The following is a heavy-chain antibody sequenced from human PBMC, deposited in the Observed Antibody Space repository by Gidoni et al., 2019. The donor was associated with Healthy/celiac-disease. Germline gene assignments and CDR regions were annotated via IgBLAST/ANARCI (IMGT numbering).Heavy chain of an antibody. CDR1: GFTFSSYW. Sequence: GFTFSSYWMSWVRQAPGKGLEWVANIKQDGSEKYYVDSVKGRFTISRDNAKNSLYLQMNSLRAEDTAVYYCATGITIFGVGIEDWYFDLWGRGTLVTVSS. J-gene: IGHJ2*01. D-gene: IGHD3-3*01. CDR2: IKQDGSEK. CDR3: ATGITIFGVGIEDWYFDL. V-gene: IGHV3-7*01.